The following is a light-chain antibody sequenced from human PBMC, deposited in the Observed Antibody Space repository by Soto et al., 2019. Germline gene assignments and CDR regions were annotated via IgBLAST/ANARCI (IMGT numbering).Light chain of an antibody. J-gene: IGLJ1*01. V-gene: IGLV2-14*01. CDR3: RSYKSSSTYV. CDR2: DVS. Sequence: QSVLTQPASVSGSPGQSITISCTGTSSDVGGYNYVSWYQQHPGKAPKLMIYDVSNRPSGVSNRFSGSKSGNTASLTISGLQAEDEADYYCRSYKSSSTYVFGTGTKLTVL. CDR1: SSDVGGYNY.